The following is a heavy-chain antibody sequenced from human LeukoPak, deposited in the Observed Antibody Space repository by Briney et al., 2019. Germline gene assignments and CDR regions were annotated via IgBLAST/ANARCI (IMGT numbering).Heavy chain of an antibody. J-gene: IGHJ6*02. CDR2: ISAYNGNT. Sequence: ASVKVSCKASGYTFTSYGISWVRQAPGQGLEWVGWISAYNGNTNYAQKLQGRVTMTTDTSTSTAYMELRSLRSDDTAVYYCATSYGYNYDYYYGMDVWGQGTTVTVSS. D-gene: IGHD5-24*01. CDR1: GYTFTSYG. V-gene: IGHV1-18*01. CDR3: ATSYGYNYDYYYGMDV.